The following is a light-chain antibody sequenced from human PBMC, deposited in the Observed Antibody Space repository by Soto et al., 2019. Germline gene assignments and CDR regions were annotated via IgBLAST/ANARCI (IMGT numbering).Light chain of an antibody. V-gene: IGKV3-20*01. CDR2: RAS. Sequence: EIVMTQSPATLSLSPGERATLSCRASQTVDSTYLAWYQQKPGQAPRLLIYRASSRAAGVPDRFSGSGSGTDFTLTISKLDPEDFAVYYCQQYDTSPPLYTFGQGTKLEIK. J-gene: IGKJ2*01. CDR1: QTVDSTY. CDR3: QQYDTSPPLYT.